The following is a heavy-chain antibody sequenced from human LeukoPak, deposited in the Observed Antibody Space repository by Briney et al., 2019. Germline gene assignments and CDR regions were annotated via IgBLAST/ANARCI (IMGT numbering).Heavy chain of an antibody. J-gene: IGHJ6*03. CDR1: GLTLTDY. CDR2: LKTNSGEK. D-gene: IGHD2-2*01. V-gene: IGHV1-2*02. Sequence: AAVTDSCKASGLTLTDYNHWVRRDPRQGQQGMGWLKTNSGEKDYAQRFQGRVTMTRETSISTVYMALSSLRSDETAVYYCARTDSVPAGDYHYWYMDVWGKGTTVTVSS. CDR3: ARTDSVPAGDYHYWYMDV.